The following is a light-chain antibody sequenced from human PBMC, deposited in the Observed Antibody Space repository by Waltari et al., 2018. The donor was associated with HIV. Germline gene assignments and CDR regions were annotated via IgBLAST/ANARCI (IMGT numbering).Light chain of an antibody. J-gene: IGLJ2*01. CDR1: SPDIGPSKY. V-gene: IGLV2-14*01. Sequence: QSALTQPASVSGSPGTSITISCTGTSPDIGPSKYVTWYQHHSGKAPNLIISEVNNRPSGVSNRFSGSKSANTAALTISGLQAEDEGDYFCSSYTTSFTVIFGGGTKLTV. CDR2: EVN. CDR3: SSYTTSFTVI.